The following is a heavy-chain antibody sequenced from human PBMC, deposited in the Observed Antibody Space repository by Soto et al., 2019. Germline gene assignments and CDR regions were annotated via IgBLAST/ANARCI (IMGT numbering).Heavy chain of an antibody. J-gene: IGHJ4*02. CDR3: AKTQYSFGPLDS. Sequence: LRLSCAASGFTFSDYAMRWVRQAPGKGLEWVSGLSTGGDITYYADSVKGRFTISRDNSKNTLYLQMSSLRADDTAVYYCAKTQYSFGPLDSWGQGTLVTVPQ. CDR2: LSTGGDIT. D-gene: IGHD6-6*01. CDR1: GFTFSDYA. V-gene: IGHV3-23*01.